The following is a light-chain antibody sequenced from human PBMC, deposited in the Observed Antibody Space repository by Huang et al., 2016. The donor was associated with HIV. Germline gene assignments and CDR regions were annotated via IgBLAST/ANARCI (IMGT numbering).Light chain of an antibody. CDR2: AAS. J-gene: IGKJ1*01. V-gene: IGKV1-NL1*01. Sequence: DIQMTQSPSSLSASIGDRVTITCRASQGISTSLAWYQQKPGKAPKLLLYAASRLASGVPSRFSGSGSGTDYTLTISSLQPEDFATYHCQQYYSTPWTFGQGTKVEIK. CDR1: QGISTS. CDR3: QQYYSTPWT.